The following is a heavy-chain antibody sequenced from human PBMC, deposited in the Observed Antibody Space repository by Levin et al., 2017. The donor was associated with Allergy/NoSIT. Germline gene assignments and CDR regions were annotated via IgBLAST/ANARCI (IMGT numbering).Heavy chain of an antibody. CDR2: ISSSSSTI. CDR3: ARVAGRYSYGLDDDALDI. Sequence: GGSLRLSCAASGFTFSSYSMNWVRQAPGKGLEWVSYISSSSSTIYYADSVKGRFTISRDNAKNSLYLQMNSLRAEDTAVYYCARVAGRYSYGLDDDALDIWGQGTMVTVSS. J-gene: IGHJ3*02. D-gene: IGHD5-18*01. V-gene: IGHV3-48*01. CDR1: GFTFSSYS.